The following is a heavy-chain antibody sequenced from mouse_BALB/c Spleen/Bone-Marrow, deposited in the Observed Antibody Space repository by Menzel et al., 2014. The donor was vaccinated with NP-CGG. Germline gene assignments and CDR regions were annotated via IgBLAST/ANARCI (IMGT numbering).Heavy chain of an antibody. V-gene: IGHV1S81*02. CDR1: GYTFTSYW. J-gene: IGHJ2*01. CDR2: INPSNGRT. Sequence: QVQLQQSGAELVKPGASVKLSCKASGYTFTSYWMHWVKQRPGQGLEWIGEINPSNGRTNYNEKFKSKATLTVDKSSSTAYMQLSSLTSEDSAVYYCARTYFDYWGQGTTLPASS. CDR3: ARTYFDY.